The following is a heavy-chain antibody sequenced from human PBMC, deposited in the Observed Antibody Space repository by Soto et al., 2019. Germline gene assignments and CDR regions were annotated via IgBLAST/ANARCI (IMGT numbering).Heavy chain of an antibody. CDR2: IKQDGSEK. CDR3: ARVLDTDYFDY. Sequence: GGSLSLSCAASGFTFISYWMSWVRQAPGKGLEWVANIKQDGSEKYYVDSVKGRFTISRDNAKNSLYLQMNSLRAEDTAVYYCARVLDTDYFDYWGQGTLVTVSS. V-gene: IGHV3-7*03. J-gene: IGHJ4*02. D-gene: IGHD2-2*02. CDR1: GFTFISYW.